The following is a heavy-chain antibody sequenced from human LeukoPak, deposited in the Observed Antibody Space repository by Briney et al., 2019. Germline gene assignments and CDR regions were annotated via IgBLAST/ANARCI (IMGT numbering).Heavy chain of an antibody. CDR3: ARDRVVVPAANAFDI. CDR2: IYYSGST. Sequence: SETLSLTCTVSGGSISSYYWSWIRQPPGKGLEWIGYIYYSGSTNYNPSLKSRVTISVDTSKNQFSLKLSSVTAADTAVYYCARDRVVVPAANAFDIWGQGTMVTVSS. V-gene: IGHV4-59*01. J-gene: IGHJ3*02. D-gene: IGHD2-2*01. CDR1: GGSISSYY.